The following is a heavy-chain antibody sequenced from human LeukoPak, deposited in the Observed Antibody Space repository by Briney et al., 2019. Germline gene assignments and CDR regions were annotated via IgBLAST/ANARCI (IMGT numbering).Heavy chain of an antibody. CDR3: ARGNSGSYV. V-gene: IGHV4-59*01. CDR2: IYYSGST. D-gene: IGHD1-26*01. Sequence: PGGSLRLSCTVSGGSISSYYWSWIRQPPGKGLEWIGYIYYSGSTNYNPSLKSRVTISVDTSKNQFSLKLSSVTAADTAVYYCARGNSGSYVWGQGTLVTVSS. CDR1: GGSISSYY. J-gene: IGHJ4*02.